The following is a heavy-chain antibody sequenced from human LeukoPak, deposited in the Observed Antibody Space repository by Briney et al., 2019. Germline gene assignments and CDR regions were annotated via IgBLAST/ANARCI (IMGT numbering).Heavy chain of an antibody. D-gene: IGHD6-13*01. Sequence: SETLSLTCTVSGGSISSYFRSWLRQPPRKGLEWVESIFQTGSNHHKPSLKRRATLQVDTPNQQFSLTVNSVTAADPAVYYCARDHSSSSEDYWGQGTLVTVSS. CDR2: IFQTGSN. V-gene: IGHV4-59*12. CDR1: GGSISSYF. CDR3: ARDHSSSSEDY. J-gene: IGHJ4*02.